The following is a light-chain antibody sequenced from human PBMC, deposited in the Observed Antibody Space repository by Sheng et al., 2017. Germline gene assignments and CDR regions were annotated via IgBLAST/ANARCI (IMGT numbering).Light chain of an antibody. CDR1: QSVNSK. CDR2: DAS. J-gene: IGKJ4*01. V-gene: IGKV3-11*01. Sequence: EIVLTQSPGTLSLSPGERAILSCRASQSVNSKLAWYQQKPGQAPRLLIYDASNRATGIPARFSGSGSGTDFTLTISSLEPEDFAVYYCQQRRTFGGGTKVEIK. CDR3: QQRRT.